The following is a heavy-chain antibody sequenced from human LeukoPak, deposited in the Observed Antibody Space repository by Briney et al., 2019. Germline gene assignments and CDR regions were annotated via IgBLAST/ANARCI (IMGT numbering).Heavy chain of an antibody. Sequence: SETLSLTCTVCGGSISRYYWSWIRQPAGKGLEWIGRIYTSGSTNYNPSLKSRVTMSVDTSKNQFSLKLSSVTAADTGVYYCATALLSWAGEYDAFDIWGQGTMVTVSS. CDR3: ATALLSWAGEYDAFDI. CDR1: GGSISRYY. CDR2: IYTSGST. J-gene: IGHJ3*02. D-gene: IGHD3-16*01. V-gene: IGHV4-4*07.